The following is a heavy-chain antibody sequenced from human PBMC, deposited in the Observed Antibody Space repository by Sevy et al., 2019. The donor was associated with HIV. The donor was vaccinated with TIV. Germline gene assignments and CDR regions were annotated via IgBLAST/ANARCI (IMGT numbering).Heavy chain of an antibody. D-gene: IGHD1-26*01. CDR1: GGSFSGYY. V-gene: IGHV4-34*01. CDR3: ARGQWEHLY. J-gene: IGHJ4*02. CDR2: IIPSGIT. Sequence: SESLSLTCAVYGGSFSGYYWSCIRQPPGKGLEWIGDIIPSGITNYNPSLKSRVTISIDTSKNQFSLKVNSVTAADTATYYRARGQWEHLYWGQGTTVTVSS.